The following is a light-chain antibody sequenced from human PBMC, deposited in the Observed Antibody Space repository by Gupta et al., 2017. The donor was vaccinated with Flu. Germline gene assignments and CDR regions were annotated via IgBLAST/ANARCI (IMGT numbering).Light chain of an antibody. CDR2: LNSDGSH. CDR1: RGHSSYA. V-gene: IGLV4-69*01. CDR3: QTWGTGIGV. J-gene: IGLJ2*01. Sequence: QLVLPPSPSASASLGPSVKLTCPLSRGHSSYAIAWHQQQPEKGPRYLMKLNSDGSHTTGDGIPDRFSGSSSGAERYLTISSLQSEDEADYYCQTWGTGIGVFGGGTKLTVL.